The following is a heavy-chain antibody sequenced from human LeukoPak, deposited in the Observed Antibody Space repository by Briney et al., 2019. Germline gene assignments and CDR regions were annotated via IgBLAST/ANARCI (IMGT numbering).Heavy chain of an antibody. CDR2: IRSKAHSGTT. CDR3: ARYLFAYDTSAQGGMDV. V-gene: IGHV3-49*03. D-gene: IGHD3-22*01. Sequence: GGSLRLSCTASGFTFGDNAMSWFRQAPGKGLEWVGVIRSKAHSGTTQYAASVMGRFSISRDDSNYIAYLQMNSLKAEDTAVYYCARYLFAYDTSAQGGMDVWGQGTTVTVSS. CDR1: GFTFGDNA. J-gene: IGHJ6*02.